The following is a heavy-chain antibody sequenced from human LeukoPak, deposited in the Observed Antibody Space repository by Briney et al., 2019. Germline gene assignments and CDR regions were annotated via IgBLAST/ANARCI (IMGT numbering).Heavy chain of an antibody. CDR1: GESVSNNSAT. V-gene: IGHV6-1*01. CDR3: ARKIVGADYMDV. Sequence: SQTLSLTCAISGESVSNNSATWNWITQSPSRGLECLGRKYYESKGYHDYAVSGKSRITINPDTAKNQLPLQLNSVTPEDTAVYCCARKIVGADYMDVWGRGTTATVSS. J-gene: IGHJ6*03. D-gene: IGHD1-26*01. CDR2: KYYESKGYH.